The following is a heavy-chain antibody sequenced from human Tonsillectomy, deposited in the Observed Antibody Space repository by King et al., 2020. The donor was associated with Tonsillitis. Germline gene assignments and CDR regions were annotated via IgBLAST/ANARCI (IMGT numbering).Heavy chain of an antibody. CDR2: IPYDGNNE. CDR3: VKVYRSNWWNFEY. V-gene: IGHV3-30*02. D-gene: IGHD6-13*01. Sequence: QLVESGGGVVQPGGSLRLSCAASGFTFSIYGMHWVRQAPGKGLEWVAFIPYDGNNEYYPDSVKGRFTISRDNSKNTLYLQMNSLRAEDTAVYYCVKVYRSNWWNFEYWGQGTLVAVSS. CDR1: GFTFSIYG. J-gene: IGHJ4*02.